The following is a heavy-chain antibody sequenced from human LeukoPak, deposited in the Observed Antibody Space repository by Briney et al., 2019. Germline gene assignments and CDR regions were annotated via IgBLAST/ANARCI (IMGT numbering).Heavy chain of an antibody. CDR3: ARDLDVVVPAALEYYYGMDV. Sequence: GGSLRLSCAASGFTFSSYAITWVRQAPGKGLEWVAVISYDGSNKYYADSVKGRFTISRDNSKNTLYLQMNSLRAEDTAVYYCARDLDVVVPAALEYYYGMDVWGQGTTVTVSS. V-gene: IGHV3-30-3*01. CDR1: GFTFSSYA. CDR2: ISYDGSNK. J-gene: IGHJ6*02. D-gene: IGHD2-2*01.